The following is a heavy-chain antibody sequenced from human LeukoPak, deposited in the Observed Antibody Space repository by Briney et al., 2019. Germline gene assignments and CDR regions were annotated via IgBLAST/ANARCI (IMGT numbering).Heavy chain of an antibody. Sequence: GGSLRLSCAASGFTFSSYSMNWVRQAPGKGLEWVSSISSSSSYIYYADSVKGRFTISRDNAKNSLYLQMNSLRAEDTAVYYCARDRGYSYGYSGYDSSFDYWGQGTLVTASS. J-gene: IGHJ4*02. CDR3: ARDRGYSYGYSGYDSSFDY. V-gene: IGHV3-21*01. CDR2: ISSSSSYI. CDR1: GFTFSSYS. D-gene: IGHD5-18*01.